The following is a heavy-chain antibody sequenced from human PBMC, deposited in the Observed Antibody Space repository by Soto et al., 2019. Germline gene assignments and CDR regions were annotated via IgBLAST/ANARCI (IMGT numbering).Heavy chain of an antibody. D-gene: IGHD6-19*01. J-gene: IGHJ4*02. Sequence: EVQLVESGGGFVQPGGSLRLSCAASGVTFSSYWMSWVRQAPGKGLEWVANIKQDGSEKYYVDSVKGRITISRDNANNSLYLQMNSLRAEDTAVYYCARVSVYVSVRQWQFHYFDYWGQGTLVTVSS. CDR1: GVTFSSYW. CDR2: IKQDGSEK. CDR3: ARVSVYVSVRQWQFHYFDY. V-gene: IGHV3-7*01.